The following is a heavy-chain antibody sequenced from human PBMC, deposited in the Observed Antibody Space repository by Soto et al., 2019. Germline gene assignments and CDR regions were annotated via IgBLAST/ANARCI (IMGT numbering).Heavy chain of an antibody. CDR2: IYYSGST. V-gene: IGHV4-59*01. CDR3: ARAPWGGYCSSTSCYPTGHYYYYGMDV. CDR1: GGSISSYY. J-gene: IGHJ6*02. D-gene: IGHD2-2*01. Sequence: SETLSLTCTVSGGSISSYYWSWIRQPPGKGLEWIGYIYYSGSTNYNPSLKSRVTISVDTSKNQFSLKLSSVTAADTAVYYCARAPWGGYCSSTSCYPTGHYYYYGMDVWGQGTAVTVSS.